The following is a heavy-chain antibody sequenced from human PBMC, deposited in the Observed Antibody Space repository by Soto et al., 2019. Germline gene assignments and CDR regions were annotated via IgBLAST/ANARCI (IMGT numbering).Heavy chain of an antibody. Sequence: QVLLVESGGGLVKPGGSLRLSCAASGFTFSDSYMSWIRQAPGKGLEWVSYINSSSATSNYADSVRGRFTISRDNAKNSLYLQMNSLRAEDTAVYYCARDNGGSFDYWGQGTLVTVSS. CDR3: ARDNGGSFDY. CDR2: INSSSATS. CDR1: GFTFSDSY. J-gene: IGHJ4*02. D-gene: IGHD2-8*01. V-gene: IGHV3-11*01.